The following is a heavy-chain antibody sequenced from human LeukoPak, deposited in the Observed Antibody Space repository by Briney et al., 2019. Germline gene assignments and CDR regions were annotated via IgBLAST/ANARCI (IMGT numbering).Heavy chain of an antibody. V-gene: IGHV3-23*01. D-gene: IGHD3-3*01. J-gene: IGHJ6*04. CDR1: GFTFSTYA. CDR3: AREWDV. CDR2: ISGSGGGT. Sequence: HPGGSLRLSCAASGFTFSTYAMGWVRQAPGKGLEWVSTISGSGGGTYFADSVKGRFTISRDNAKNSVYLQMHSLRVDDTAMYYCAREWDVWGKGTTVTVSS.